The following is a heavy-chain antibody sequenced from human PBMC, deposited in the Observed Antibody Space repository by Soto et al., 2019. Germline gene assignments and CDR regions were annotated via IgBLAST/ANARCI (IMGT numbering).Heavy chain of an antibody. J-gene: IGHJ6*02. CDR1: GFTFSSYG. Sequence: QPGGSLRLSCAASGFTFSSYGMHWVRQAPGKGLEWVAVIWYNGSNKYYADSVKGRFTISRDNSKNTLYLQMNSLRAEDTAVYYCARDGDSSSWFYYCYYGMDVWGQGTTVTVSS. D-gene: IGHD6-13*01. CDR3: ARDGDSSSWFYYCYYGMDV. CDR2: IWYNGSNK. V-gene: IGHV3-33*01.